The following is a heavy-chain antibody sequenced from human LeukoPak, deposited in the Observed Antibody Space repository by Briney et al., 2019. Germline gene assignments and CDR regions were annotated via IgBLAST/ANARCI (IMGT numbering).Heavy chain of an antibody. V-gene: IGHV3-23*01. CDR3: AKGQELDDGVFDS. CDR1: GFTFSSYS. Sequence: GGSLRLSCAASGFTFSSYSMIWVRQAPGKGLEWVSTIRSNGDTAYNADSVRGRFAISRDNSKNALFLQMNSLRVEDTAIYYCAKGQELDDGVFDSWGQGTLVTVSS. D-gene: IGHD1-1*01. CDR2: IRSNGDTA. J-gene: IGHJ4*02.